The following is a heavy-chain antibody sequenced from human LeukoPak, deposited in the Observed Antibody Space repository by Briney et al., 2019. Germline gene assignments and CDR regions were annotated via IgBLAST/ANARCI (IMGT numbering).Heavy chain of an antibody. Sequence: GGPLSLPCGVSGFTESLYHMLWVRHAPGKGLNWVSIIYSGGTPFFADSVKGRFTLPRDNSQKTLYLQMNSPRAEDTAVYYCARDADYGGSPDAFDIWGRGTIVTVSS. CDR2: IYSGGTP. J-gene: IGHJ3*02. D-gene: IGHD4-23*01. CDR1: GFTESLYH. V-gene: IGHV3-53*01. CDR3: ARDADYGGSPDAFDI.